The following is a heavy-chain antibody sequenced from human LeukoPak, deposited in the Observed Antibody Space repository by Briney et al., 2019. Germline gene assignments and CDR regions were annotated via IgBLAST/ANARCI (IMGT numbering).Heavy chain of an antibody. CDR2: IYTGGTT. D-gene: IGHD3-22*01. Sequence: GGSLRLSCAVSGFTVSSNYMSWVHQAPGKGLEWVSVIYTGGTTYYADSVKGRFTISRDNSKNTLYLQMNRLRAEDTAVYYCARDGDDTSGYFSPFDYWGQGALVTVSS. CDR3: ARDGDDTSGYFSPFDY. V-gene: IGHV3-53*01. CDR1: GFTVSSNY. J-gene: IGHJ4*02.